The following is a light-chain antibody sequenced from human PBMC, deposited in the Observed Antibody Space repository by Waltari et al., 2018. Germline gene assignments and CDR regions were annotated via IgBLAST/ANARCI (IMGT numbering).Light chain of an antibody. CDR3: QQYTGWPRT. CDR1: QNVFGD. CDR2: GVS. V-gene: IGKV3-15*01. J-gene: IGKJ2*01. Sequence: DIVMTQSPATLSVSPGERASLSCRASQNVFGDLAWYQMKIGRAPRLLIFGVSTRATGVPARFSGSGSGTEFTLTISSLQSEDSAVYYCQQYTGWPRTFGQGTKLEI.